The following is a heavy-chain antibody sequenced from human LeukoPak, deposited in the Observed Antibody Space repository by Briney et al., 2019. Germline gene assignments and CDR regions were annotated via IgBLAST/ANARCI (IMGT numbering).Heavy chain of an antibody. CDR1: GFTFSSYA. V-gene: IGHV3-30*04. D-gene: IGHD6-6*01. CDR3: ARKYSSSPLAYYYYMDV. CDR2: ISYVGSNK. J-gene: IGHJ6*03. Sequence: PGGSLRLSCAASGFTFSSYAMHLVREAPGHGQEGVAVISYVGSNKYYADSVKGRFTISRDNSKNTLYLQMNSLRAEDTAVYYCARKYSSSPLAYYYYMDVWGKGTTVTVSS.